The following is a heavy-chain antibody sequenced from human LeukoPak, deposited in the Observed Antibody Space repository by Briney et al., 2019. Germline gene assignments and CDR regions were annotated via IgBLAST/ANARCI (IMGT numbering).Heavy chain of an antibody. V-gene: IGHV3-48*01. CDR2: ISSTGSSI. J-gene: IGHJ4*02. CDR1: GFTFGSYS. Sequence: GGSLRLSCAASGFTFGSYSMNWVRQAPGKGLEWVSYISSTGSSIYYADSVKGRFTVSRDNAKNSMYLQMNSLRAEDTAVYYCARDLGYYGSGKQNYWGQGTLVTVSS. D-gene: IGHD3-10*01. CDR3: ARDLGYYGSGKQNY.